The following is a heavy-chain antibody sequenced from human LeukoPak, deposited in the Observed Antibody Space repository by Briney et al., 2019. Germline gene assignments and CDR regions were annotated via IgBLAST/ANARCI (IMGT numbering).Heavy chain of an antibody. V-gene: IGHV4-34*01. J-gene: IGHJ4*02. Sequence: NPSETLSLTCAVYGGSFSGYYWSWIRQPPGKGLEWIGEINHSGSTNYNPSLKSRVTISVDTSKNQFSLKLSSLTAADTAVYYCARGYYYGSGSYRPGAEFDYWGQGTLVTVSS. D-gene: IGHD3-10*01. CDR3: ARGYYYGSGSYRPGAEFDY. CDR1: GGSFSGYY. CDR2: INHSGST.